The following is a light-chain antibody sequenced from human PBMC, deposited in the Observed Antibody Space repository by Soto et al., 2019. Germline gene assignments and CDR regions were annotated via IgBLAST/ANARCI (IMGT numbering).Light chain of an antibody. CDR1: QSVLLRSDNKNY. CDR3: QQYYSSPET. CDR2: WAS. J-gene: IGKJ2*01. V-gene: IGKV4-1*01. Sequence: DIVMTQSPDSVAVSLGERATINCKSSQSVLLRSDNKNYLAWYQHKSGQPPKLLIYWASTRESGVPDRFSGSGSGTDFTLASSSLQAEDVAVYYCQQYYSSPETFGQGTKLEIK.